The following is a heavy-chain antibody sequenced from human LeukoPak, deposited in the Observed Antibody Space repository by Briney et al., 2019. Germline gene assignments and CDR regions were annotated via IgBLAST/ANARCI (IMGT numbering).Heavy chain of an antibody. V-gene: IGHV1-2*02. D-gene: IGHD3-3*01. CDR3: ASYDFWSGSAESYFDY. J-gene: IGHJ4*02. Sequence: ASVKVSCKASGYTFTGYYMHWVRQAPGQGLEWMGWINPNSGGTNYAQKFQGRVTMTRDTSISTAYMELSRLRSDDTAVYYCASYDFWSGSAESYFDYWGQGTLVTVSS. CDR2: INPNSGGT. CDR1: GYTFTGYY.